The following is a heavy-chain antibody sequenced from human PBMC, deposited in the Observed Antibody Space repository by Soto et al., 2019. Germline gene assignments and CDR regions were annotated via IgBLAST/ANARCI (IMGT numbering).Heavy chain of an antibody. J-gene: IGHJ6*02. Sequence: ASVKVSCKASGYTFTGYYMHWVRQAPGQGLEWMGWINPNSGGTNYAQKFQGWVTMTRDTSISTAYMELSRLRSDDTAVYYCARSISITIFGVGIGGMDVWGQGTTVTVSS. D-gene: IGHD3-3*01. V-gene: IGHV1-2*04. CDR1: GYTFTGYY. CDR2: INPNSGGT. CDR3: ARSISITIFGVGIGGMDV.